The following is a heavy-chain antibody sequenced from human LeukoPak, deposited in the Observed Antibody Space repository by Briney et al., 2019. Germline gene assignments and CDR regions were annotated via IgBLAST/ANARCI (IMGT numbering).Heavy chain of an antibody. V-gene: IGHV4-34*01. CDR1: GGSFSGYY. J-gene: IGHJ5*02. CDR2: INHSGST. Sequence: PSETLSLTCAVYGGSFSGYYWSWIRQPPGKGLEWIGEINHSGSTNYNPSLKSRVTISVDTSKNQSSLKLSSVTAADTAVYYCARAGGRYWFDPWGQGTLVTVSS. CDR3: ARAGGRYWFDP.